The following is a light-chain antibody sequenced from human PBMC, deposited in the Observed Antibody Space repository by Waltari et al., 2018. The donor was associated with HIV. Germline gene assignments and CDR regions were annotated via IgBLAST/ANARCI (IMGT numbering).Light chain of an antibody. CDR1: ELPKKY. V-gene: IGLV3-25*03. CDR3: QSADSSGTWV. CDR2: KDS. J-gene: IGLJ3*02. Sequence: SYELTQPPSVSVSPGQTARITCSGTELPKKYAYWYQQKPGQAPVLVIYKDSERPSGIPERFSGSSSGTIVTLTISGVQTEDEADYYCQSADSSGTWVFGGGTKLTVL.